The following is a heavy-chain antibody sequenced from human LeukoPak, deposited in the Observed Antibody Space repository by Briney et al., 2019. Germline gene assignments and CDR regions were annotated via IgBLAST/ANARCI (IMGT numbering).Heavy chain of an antibody. V-gene: IGHV3-21*01. CDR2: ISSSSSYI. Sequence: PGGSLRLSCAASGFTFSSNSMNWVRQAPGKGLEWVSSISSSSSYIFYADSVKGRFTISRDNAKKSLYLHMNSLRAEDTAVYYCARDRGAWWYDTSGFAFDIWGQGTMVTVSS. J-gene: IGHJ3*02. CDR3: ARDRGAWWYDTSGFAFDI. D-gene: IGHD3-22*01. CDR1: GFTFSSNS.